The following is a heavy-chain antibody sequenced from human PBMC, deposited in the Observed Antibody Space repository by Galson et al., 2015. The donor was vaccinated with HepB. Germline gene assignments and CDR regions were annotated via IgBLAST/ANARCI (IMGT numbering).Heavy chain of an antibody. CDR1: GYTFTDYY. CDR3: ARGGRTIFGVVTPGLDV. Sequence: VKVSCKASGYTFTDYYMHWVRQAPGQGLEWMGWINPNSGGTNYAQKFQGWVTMTRDTSISTAYMELSRLRSDDTAVYYCARGGRTIFGVVTPGLDVWGKGTTVTVSS. V-gene: IGHV1-2*04. CDR2: INPNSGGT. J-gene: IGHJ6*04. D-gene: IGHD3-3*01.